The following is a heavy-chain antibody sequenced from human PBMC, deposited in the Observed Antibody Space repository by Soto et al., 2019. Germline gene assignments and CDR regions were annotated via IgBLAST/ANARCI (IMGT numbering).Heavy chain of an antibody. CDR2: ISTSGGNT. CDR1: GFTFSEYA. CDR3: AKERTGKVDY. V-gene: IGHV3-23*01. J-gene: IGHJ4*02. Sequence: EVQLLESGGGLVQPGGSLRLSCAASGFTFSEYAMSWVRQAPGKGLEWVSSISTSGGNTYYADSVKGRFTISRHNSQNTLYLQMNSLRAEDTAVYYCAKERTGKVDYWGQGTLVTVSS.